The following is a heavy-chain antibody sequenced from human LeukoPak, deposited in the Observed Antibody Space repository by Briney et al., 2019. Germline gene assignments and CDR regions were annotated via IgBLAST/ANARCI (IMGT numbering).Heavy chain of an antibody. CDR1: GFTFSDYY. CDR3: AKSVVVPAAIHYFDY. J-gene: IGHJ4*02. V-gene: IGHV3-11*01. D-gene: IGHD2-2*02. Sequence: GGSLRLSCAASGFTFSDYYMSWIRQAPGKGLEWVSYISSSGSTIYYADSVKGRFTISRDNSKNTLYLQMNSLRAEDTAVYYCAKSVVVPAAIHYFDYWGQGTLVTVSS. CDR2: ISSSGSTI.